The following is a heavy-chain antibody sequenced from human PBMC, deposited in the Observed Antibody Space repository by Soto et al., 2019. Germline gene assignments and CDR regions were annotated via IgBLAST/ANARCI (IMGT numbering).Heavy chain of an antibody. V-gene: IGHV3-7*05. CDR1: GFKLSSAW. CDR3: VRSYDF. J-gene: IGHJ4*02. Sequence: PGGSLRLSCAASGFKLSSAWMTWVRQAPGKGLEWVANIKEDGSERYYVHSVEGRFTVSRDNAKNSLYLQMDSLRAEDTAIYYCVRSYDFWGQGTQVTVSS. CDR2: IKEDGSER.